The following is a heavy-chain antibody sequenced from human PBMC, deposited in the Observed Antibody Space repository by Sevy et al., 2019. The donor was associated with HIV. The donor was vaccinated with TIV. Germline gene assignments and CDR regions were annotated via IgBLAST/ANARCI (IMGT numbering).Heavy chain of an antibody. CDR1: GFSFSWYW. Sequence: GGSLRLSCAASGFSFSWYWMSWVRQTPEKGLEWVANIKPDGSEKNYVDSVKGRFTVSRDNAKNSLYLQMNSLRVEDTAVYSCASKGGSRPNDDFDTWGQGTMVTVSS. D-gene: IGHD3-10*01. CDR2: IKPDGSEK. V-gene: IGHV3-7*01. J-gene: IGHJ3*02. CDR3: ASKGGSRPNDDFDT.